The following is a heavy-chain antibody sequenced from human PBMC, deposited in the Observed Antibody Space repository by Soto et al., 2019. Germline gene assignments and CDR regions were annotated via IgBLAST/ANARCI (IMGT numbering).Heavy chain of an antibody. D-gene: IGHD3-3*01. Sequence: QLQLQESGPGLVKPSETLSLTCTVSGGSISSSSYYWGWIRQPPGKGLEWIGSIYYSGSTYYNPSLKSRVTISVDTSKNQCSLKLSSVTAADTAVYYCARPITIFGVVILSWGQGTLVTVSS. CDR2: IYYSGST. V-gene: IGHV4-39*01. CDR1: GGSISSSSYY. J-gene: IGHJ5*02. CDR3: ARPITIFGVVILS.